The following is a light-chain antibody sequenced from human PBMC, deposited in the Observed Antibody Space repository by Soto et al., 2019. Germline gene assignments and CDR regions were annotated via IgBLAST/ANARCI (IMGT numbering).Light chain of an antibody. CDR1: QSISYW. Sequence: DIQMTQSPSTLSSSVGDIVTITCRASQSISYWLAWYQQKPGKAPNLLIYDASTLESGVPSRFSGSGSGTEFTLTISSLQPDDFATYYCQQGYSTPLTFGGGTKVDI. CDR2: DAS. J-gene: IGKJ4*01. V-gene: IGKV1-5*01. CDR3: QQGYSTPLT.